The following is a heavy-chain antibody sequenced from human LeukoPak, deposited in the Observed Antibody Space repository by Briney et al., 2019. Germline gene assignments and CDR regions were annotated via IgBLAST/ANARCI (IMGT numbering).Heavy chain of an antibody. CDR3: ARDAYYYDSSGYYHRFDY. Sequence: PGGSLRLSCAASGFTFSSYSMNWVRQAPGKGLEWVSYISSSSSTIYYADSVKGRFTISRDNAKNSLYLQMNSLRAEDTAVYYCARDAYYYDSSGYYHRFDYWGQGTLVTVSS. J-gene: IGHJ4*02. CDR2: ISSSSSTI. D-gene: IGHD3-22*01. CDR1: GFTFSSYS. V-gene: IGHV3-48*01.